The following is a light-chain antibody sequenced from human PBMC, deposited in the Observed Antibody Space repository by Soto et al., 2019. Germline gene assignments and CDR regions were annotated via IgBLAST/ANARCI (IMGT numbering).Light chain of an antibody. CDR2: EDK. J-gene: IGLJ2*01. Sequence: NFMLTQPHSVSEYPGKTVTISCTRSSGSIASNYVQWYQQRTGSAPTTVIYEDKQRPSGVPDRFSGSTYGSSNSDSLTISGLQTEDEGDYYCQSYDSSTVVFGGGTKLTVL. V-gene: IGLV6-57*04. CDR1: SGSIASNY. CDR3: QSYDSSTVV.